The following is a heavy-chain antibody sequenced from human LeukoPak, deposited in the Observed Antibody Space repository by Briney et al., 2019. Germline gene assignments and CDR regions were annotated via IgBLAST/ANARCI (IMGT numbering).Heavy chain of an antibody. CDR3: ARENDRYGRIDY. J-gene: IGHJ4*02. V-gene: IGHV4-30-4*08. CDR1: GGSLSSGDYY. D-gene: IGHD5-18*01. CDR2: ISYRGST. Sequence: SETLSLTCTLSGGSLSSGDYYWTWIRQSPGKGLEWIGHISYRGSTDYKASLKSRITMSIDNSKNQFSLKLSSVTAADTAVYFCARENDRYGRIDYWGRGTLVTVTS.